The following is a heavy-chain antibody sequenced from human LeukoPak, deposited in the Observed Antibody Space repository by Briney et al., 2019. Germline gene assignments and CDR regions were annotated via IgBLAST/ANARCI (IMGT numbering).Heavy chain of an antibody. J-gene: IGHJ3*02. CDR3: ARHPSSGYYFAFDI. D-gene: IGHD3-22*01. Sequence: PSETLSLTRTVSGGSISSYYWSWIRQPPGKGLEWIGYIYTSGSTNYNPSLKSRVTLSVDTSKNQFSLKLSSVTAADTAVYYCARHPSSGYYFAFDIWGQGTMVTVSS. V-gene: IGHV4-4*09. CDR1: GGSISSYY. CDR2: IYTSGST.